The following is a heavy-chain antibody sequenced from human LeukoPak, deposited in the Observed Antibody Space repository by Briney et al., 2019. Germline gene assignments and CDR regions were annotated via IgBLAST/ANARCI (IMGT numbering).Heavy chain of an antibody. CDR1: GFTFSNYW. CDR2: IKHDGSEK. Sequence: GGSLRLSCAASGFTFSNYWMSWVRQAPGKGLEWVATIKHDGSEKHYVDSVEGRFTISRDNAMNSLYLQMNSLRAEDTAVYYCARDRGLSGYDLCDYWGQGTLVTVSS. D-gene: IGHD5-12*01. CDR3: ARDRGLSGYDLCDY. J-gene: IGHJ4*02. V-gene: IGHV3-7*03.